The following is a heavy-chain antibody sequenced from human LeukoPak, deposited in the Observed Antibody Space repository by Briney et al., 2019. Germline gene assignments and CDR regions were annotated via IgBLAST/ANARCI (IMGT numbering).Heavy chain of an antibody. CDR2: ISGSGGST. CDR3: AKPDSSGYWAFDY. D-gene: IGHD3-22*01. Sequence: GGSLRLSCAASGFTFSSYAMSWVRQAPGKGLEWVSAISGSGGSTYYADSVKGRFTISRDNSKNTLYLQMNSLRAEDTAVYYSAKPDSSGYWAFDYWGQGTLVTVSS. V-gene: IGHV3-23*01. J-gene: IGHJ4*02. CDR1: GFTFSSYA.